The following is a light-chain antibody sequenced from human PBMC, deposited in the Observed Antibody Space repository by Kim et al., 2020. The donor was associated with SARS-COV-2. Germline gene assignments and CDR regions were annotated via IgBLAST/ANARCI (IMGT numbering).Light chain of an antibody. CDR1: QGISTF. Sequence: DIQMTQSPSSLSASVGDRVTITRRASQGISTFLAWYQHKPRKVPKLLIYGASTLQPGVPSRFSGSGSVTDFTLTNNSLQPEDVATFYCQRHDDALRTFGQGTKVDIK. CDR2: GAS. V-gene: IGKV1-27*01. CDR3: QRHDDALRT. J-gene: IGKJ1*01.